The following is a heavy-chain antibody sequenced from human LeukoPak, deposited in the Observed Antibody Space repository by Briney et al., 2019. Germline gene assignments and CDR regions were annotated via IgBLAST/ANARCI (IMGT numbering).Heavy chain of an antibody. J-gene: IGHJ4*02. V-gene: IGHV4-59*08. CDR2: IYFIGST. Sequence: SETLSLTCAVSGASITSSHWWSWARQPPGKGLEWIGYIYFIGSTNYNPSLKSRVTISVDTSKNQFSLKLSSVTAADTAVYYCARHVYDFWSGYIGGFDYWGQGTLVSVSS. CDR1: GASITSSHW. CDR3: ARHVYDFWSGYIGGFDY. D-gene: IGHD3-3*01.